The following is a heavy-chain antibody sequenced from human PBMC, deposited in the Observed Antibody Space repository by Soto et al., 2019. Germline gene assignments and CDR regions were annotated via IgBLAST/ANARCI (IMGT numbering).Heavy chain of an antibody. CDR1: GFTFSNFA. Sequence: EVQLLESGGGLVQPGGSLRLSCAASGFTFSNFAMSWVRQAPGKGLEWVSRIYGLGYGPHYADSVKGRFTISRDNSKNTLYLQMNSLRAEDTAVYFCAKMQGMVPWAYHFDYWGQGALVSVSS. V-gene: IGHV3-23*01. CDR2: IYGLGYGP. D-gene: IGHD6-19*01. CDR3: AKMQGMVPWAYHFDY. J-gene: IGHJ4*02.